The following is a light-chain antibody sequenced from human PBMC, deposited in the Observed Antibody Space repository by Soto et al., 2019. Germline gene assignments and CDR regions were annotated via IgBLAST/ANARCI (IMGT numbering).Light chain of an antibody. J-gene: IGLJ3*02. CDR3: SSHAGSNNLV. Sequence: QSVLTQPASVSGSPGQSITISCTGSSSDVGDYNYVSWYQQHPGEAPKLMIFEVSHRPSGVSNRFSGSKSGNTASLTVSGLQAEDEADYYCSSHAGSNNLVFGGGTKLTVL. CDR2: EVS. CDR1: SSDVGDYNY. V-gene: IGLV2-14*01.